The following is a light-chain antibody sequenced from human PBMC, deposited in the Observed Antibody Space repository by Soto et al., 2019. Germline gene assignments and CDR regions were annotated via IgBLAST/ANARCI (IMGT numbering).Light chain of an antibody. V-gene: IGLV2-14*01. CDR3: SSYTSSSTYV. Sequence: QSVLTQPASVSGSPGQSITISCTGTSSDVGGYNYVSRYQQHPGKAPKLMIYDVSNRPSGVSNRFSGSKSGNTASLTISGLQAEDEADYYWSSYTSSSTYVFGTGTKVTVL. CDR2: DVS. J-gene: IGLJ1*01. CDR1: SSDVGGYNY.